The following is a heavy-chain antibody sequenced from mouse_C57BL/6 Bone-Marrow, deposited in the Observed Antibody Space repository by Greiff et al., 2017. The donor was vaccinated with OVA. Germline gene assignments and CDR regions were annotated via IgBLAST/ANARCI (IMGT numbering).Heavy chain of an antibody. CDR3: THFDY. CDR2: IDPETGGT. Sequence: VQLVESGAELVRPGASVTLSCKASGYTFTDYEMHWVKQTPVHGLEWIGAIDPETGGTAYNQKFKGKAILTADKSSSTAYMELRSLTSEDSAVYYCTHFDYWGQGTTLTVSS. V-gene: IGHV1-15*01. J-gene: IGHJ2*01. CDR1: GYTFTDYE.